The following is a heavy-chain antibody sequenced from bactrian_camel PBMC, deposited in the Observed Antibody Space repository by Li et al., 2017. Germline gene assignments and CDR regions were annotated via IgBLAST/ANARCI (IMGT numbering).Heavy chain of an antibody. Sequence: VQLVESGGGSVQAGGSLRLSCAAPGFTFSSYAMYWVRQAPGKGLEWVSTISSGRTTYYAESGTGRFTISRDNAKNTVYLQMNSLKREDTAVYYCVRRLWNSDASFGYWGQGTQVTV. J-gene: IGHJ6*01. CDR1: GFTFSSYA. CDR2: ISSGRTT. D-gene: IGHD4*01. V-gene: IGHV3S40*01. CDR3: VRRLWNSDASFGY.